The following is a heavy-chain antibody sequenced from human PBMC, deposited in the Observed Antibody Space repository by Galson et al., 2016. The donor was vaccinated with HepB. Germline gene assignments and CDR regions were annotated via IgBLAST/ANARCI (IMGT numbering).Heavy chain of an antibody. CDR3: GRDPHSSGWSGVMGYIDY. J-gene: IGHJ4*02. Sequence: SLRLSCAASGFIFSSHPMLWVRQAPGKGLEWVAMISYDGSKQFYAASVRGRFTISRDNSKNTLFLEMNSLTAADTAVYFCGRDPHSSGWSGVMGYIDYWGQGTLVTVSS. V-gene: IGHV3-30-3*01. CDR2: ISYDGSKQ. D-gene: IGHD6-19*01. CDR1: GFIFSSHP.